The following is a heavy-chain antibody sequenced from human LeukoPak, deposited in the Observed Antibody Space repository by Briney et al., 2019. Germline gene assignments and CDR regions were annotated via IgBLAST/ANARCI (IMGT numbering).Heavy chain of an antibody. J-gene: IGHJ5*02. Sequence: PSETLSLTCSVSGDSMSGYYWSWIRQPPGKGLEWMGYMYYSGTTNYNPSLKSRVTISADTSKNHFSLKMYSVTAADTAVYYCARHDDYPGFGRGLDPWGQGSLVTVTS. CDR3: ARHDDYPGFGRGLDP. CDR2: MYYSGTT. V-gene: IGHV4-59*08. CDR1: GDSMSGYY. D-gene: IGHD3-10*01.